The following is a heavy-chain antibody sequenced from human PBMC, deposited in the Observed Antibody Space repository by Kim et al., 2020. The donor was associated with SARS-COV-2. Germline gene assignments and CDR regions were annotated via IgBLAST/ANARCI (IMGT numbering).Heavy chain of an antibody. V-gene: IGHV1-3*01. CDR1: GYTFTSYA. Sequence: ASVKVSCKASGYTFTSYAMHWVRQAPGQRLEWMGWINAGNGNTKYSQKFQGRVTITRDTSASTAYMELSSLRSEDTAVYYCARAPYYDILTGGDGMDVWGQGTTVTVSS. CDR3: ARAPYYDILTGGDGMDV. J-gene: IGHJ6*02. D-gene: IGHD3-9*01. CDR2: INAGNGNT.